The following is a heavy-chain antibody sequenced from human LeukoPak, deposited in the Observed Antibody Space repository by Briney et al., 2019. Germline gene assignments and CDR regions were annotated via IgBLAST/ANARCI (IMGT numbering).Heavy chain of an antibody. D-gene: IGHD2-2*01. Sequence: SETLSLTCTVSGGSISSSSYYWGWIRQPPGKGLEWIGSIYYSGGTYYNPSLKSRVTISVDTSKNQFSLKLSSVTPEDTAVYYCARRLTQYDCFDPWGQGILVTVSS. J-gene: IGHJ5*02. CDR3: ARRLTQYDCFDP. CDR2: IYYSGGT. CDR1: GGSISSSSYY. V-gene: IGHV4-39*01.